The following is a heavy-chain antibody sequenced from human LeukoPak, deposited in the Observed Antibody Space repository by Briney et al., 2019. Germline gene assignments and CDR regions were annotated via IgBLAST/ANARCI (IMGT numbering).Heavy chain of an antibody. V-gene: IGHV4-59*08. J-gene: IGHJ4*02. D-gene: IGHD5-24*01. CDR2: IYYSGST. CDR1: GSSISSYS. Sequence: SETLSLTCTVSGSSISSYSWSWVRQPPGKGLEWIGHIYYSGSTNYNPSLKSRVTISVDTSKNQFSLKLSSVTAADTAVYYCTRASEMASDYWGQGTLVTVSS. CDR3: TRASEMASDY.